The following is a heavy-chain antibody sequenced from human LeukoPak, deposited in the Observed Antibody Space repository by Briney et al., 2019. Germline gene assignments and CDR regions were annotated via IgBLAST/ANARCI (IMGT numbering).Heavy chain of an antibody. D-gene: IGHD3-16*01. J-gene: IGHJ4*02. Sequence: PSETLSLTCSVSGGSISSYYWSWIRQPPGKGLEWIGHIYSSGSTNYNPSLMSRVTMSVDMSKNQFSVKLNSVTAADTAVYYCARWPQRGLFDSWGQGTLVTVSS. CDR1: GGSISSYY. CDR2: IYSSGST. CDR3: ARWPQRGLFDS. V-gene: IGHV4-59*01.